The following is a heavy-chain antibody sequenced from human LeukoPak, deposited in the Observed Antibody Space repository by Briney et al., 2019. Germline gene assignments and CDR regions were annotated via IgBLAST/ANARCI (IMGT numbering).Heavy chain of an antibody. J-gene: IGHJ6*03. CDR2: IYYTGST. D-gene: IGHD6-6*01. V-gene: IGHV4-59*02. CDR1: GGSVSDYY. CDR3: ARVPTSSQSNYYMDV. Sequence: SETLSLTCTISGGSVSDYYWSWIRQSPGKGLEWIGYIYYTGSTTYNPSLKSRVTISVDTSKNQFSLKLSSVTAADTAVYYCARVPTSSQSNYYMDVWGKGTTVTISS.